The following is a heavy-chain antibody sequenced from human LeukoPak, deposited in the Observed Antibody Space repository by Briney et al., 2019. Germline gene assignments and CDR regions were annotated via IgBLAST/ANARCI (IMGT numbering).Heavy chain of an antibody. Sequence: ASVKVSCKASGYTFTSYYMHWVRQAPGQGLEWMGIINPSGGSTSYAQKFQGRVTMTRDTCTSTVYMELSSLRSEDTAVYYCARDRIVVVPAATYLYYYYYGMDVWGQGTTVTVSS. V-gene: IGHV1-46*01. CDR2: INPSGGST. CDR1: GYTFTSYY. CDR3: ARDRIVVVPAATYLYYYYYGMDV. D-gene: IGHD2-2*01. J-gene: IGHJ6*02.